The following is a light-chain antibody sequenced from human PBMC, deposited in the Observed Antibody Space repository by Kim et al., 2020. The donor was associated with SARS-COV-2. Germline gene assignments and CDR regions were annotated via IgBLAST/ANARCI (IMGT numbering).Light chain of an antibody. V-gene: IGLV3-19*01. Sequence: SSELTQDPAVSVALGQTVRITCQGDSLRTSYATWYQQKPGQAPLLVIFGKNNRPSGIPDRFSGSSSGNTASLTITGAQAEDEADYYCNSRDSSGYHVVFAGGNKLTVL. CDR1: SLRTSY. J-gene: IGLJ2*01. CDR2: GKN. CDR3: NSRDSSGYHVV.